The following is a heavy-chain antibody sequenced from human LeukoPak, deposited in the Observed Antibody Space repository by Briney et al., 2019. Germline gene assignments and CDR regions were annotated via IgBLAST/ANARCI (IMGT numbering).Heavy chain of an antibody. CDR3: ATLGAVAGTVDY. J-gene: IGHJ4*02. CDR2: INHSGST. V-gene: IGHV4-34*01. Sequence: ASETLSLTCAVYGGSFSGYYWSWIRQPPGKGLEWIGEINHSGSTNYNPSLKSRVTISVDTSKNQFSLKLSSVTAADTAVYYCATLGAVAGTVDYWGQGTLVTVSS. D-gene: IGHD6-19*01. CDR1: GGSFSGYY.